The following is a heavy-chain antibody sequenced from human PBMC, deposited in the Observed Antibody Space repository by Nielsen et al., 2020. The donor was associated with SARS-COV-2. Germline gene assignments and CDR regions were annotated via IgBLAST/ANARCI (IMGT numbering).Heavy chain of an antibody. CDR2: ISYDGSNK. Sequence: GESLKISCAASGFTFSSYGMHWVRQAPGKGLEWVAVISYDGSNKYYADSVKGRFTISRDNSKNTLYLQMNSLRAEDTAVYYCAKDHGYSSGWYGDYWGQGTLVTVSS. CDR1: GFTFSSYG. J-gene: IGHJ4*02. CDR3: AKDHGYSSGWYGDY. D-gene: IGHD6-19*01. V-gene: IGHV3-30*18.